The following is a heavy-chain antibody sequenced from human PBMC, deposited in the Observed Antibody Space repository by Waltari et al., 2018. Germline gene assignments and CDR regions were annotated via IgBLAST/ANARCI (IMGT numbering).Heavy chain of an antibody. Sequence: QLQLLESGSRLLKPSQTLSLTCAVSGDSISSGGYCWSWIRQPPGKGLEWIAYIYHSGNTYSNPSLKSRVTTSVDTSKNQFSLKLTSVTAADTAVYYCARYDDYTSWFDPWGQGTLVTVSS. J-gene: IGHJ5*02. CDR3: ARYDDYTSWFDP. CDR2: IYHSGNT. D-gene: IGHD4-4*01. V-gene: IGHV4-30-2*01. CDR1: GDSISSGGYC.